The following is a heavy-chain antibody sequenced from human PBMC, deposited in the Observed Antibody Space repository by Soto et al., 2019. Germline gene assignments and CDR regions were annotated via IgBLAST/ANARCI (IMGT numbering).Heavy chain of an antibody. V-gene: IGHV4-59*01. CDR2: ISYSGST. J-gene: IGHJ4*02. Sequence: KTSETLSLTCTVSSDSISSYYWSWIRQPPGKRLEWTGYISYSGSTDYNPSLKSRVTISGDTSKNQFSLKVSSVTAADTAVYYCARGTSWQLPFDYWGQGTLVTVSS. CDR1: SDSISSYY. CDR3: ARGTSWQLPFDY. D-gene: IGHD6-13*01.